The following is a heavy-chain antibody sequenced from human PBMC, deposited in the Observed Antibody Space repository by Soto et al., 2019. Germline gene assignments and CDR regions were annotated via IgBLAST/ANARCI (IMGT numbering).Heavy chain of an antibody. CDR3: ARNTTQTNPLLYDYDSSGCNAP. D-gene: IGHD3-22*01. Sequence: LMLYVKCSGYXFHCFLVVWVGAMPGKGREFIGRIDPSDSYNNYSPSFQGQVTISADKSISTAYLQWRSLKASDTAMYYCARNTTQTNPLLYDYDSSGCNAPWGQGTLGTVSS. J-gene: IGHJ5*02. V-gene: IGHV5-10-1*01. CDR1: GYXFHCFL. CDR2: IDPSDSYN.